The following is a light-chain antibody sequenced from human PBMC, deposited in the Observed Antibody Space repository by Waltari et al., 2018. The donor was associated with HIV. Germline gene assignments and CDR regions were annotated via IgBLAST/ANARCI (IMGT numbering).Light chain of an antibody. Sequence: DIVMTQSPDSLAVSLGGMATINCKSSQSVLSSSNNKNYLVWYQQKPGQPPNVLIYWASTRESGVPDRFSSGGSGTDFTLTISSLQAEDVAVYYCQQYYSLPWTFGQGTKVEIK. CDR1: QSVLSSSNNKNY. J-gene: IGKJ1*01. CDR3: QQYYSLPWT. CDR2: WAS. V-gene: IGKV4-1*01.